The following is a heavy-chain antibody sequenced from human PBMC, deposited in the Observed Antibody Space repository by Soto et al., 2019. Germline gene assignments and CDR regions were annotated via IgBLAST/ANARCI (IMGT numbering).Heavy chain of an antibody. CDR3: ARELFQLVRVGMDV. D-gene: IGHD6-13*01. V-gene: IGHV3-48*02. Sequence: GGSLRLSCAASGFTFSSYSMNWVRQAPGKGLEWVSYIISSIITIYYADSVKGVFTISRDNAKNSLFLQMNSLRDDDTAVYYCARELFQLVRVGMDVWGQGTTVTVSS. J-gene: IGHJ6*02. CDR1: GFTFSSYS. CDR2: IISSIITI.